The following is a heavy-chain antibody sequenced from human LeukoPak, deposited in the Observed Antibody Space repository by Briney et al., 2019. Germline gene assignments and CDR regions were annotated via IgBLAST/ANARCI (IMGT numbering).Heavy chain of an antibody. CDR1: GFTVSSNY. D-gene: IGHD6-13*01. CDR3: AREEGSSWYYY. Sequence: GGSLRLSCAASGFTVSSNYMSWVRQAPGKGQEWVSVIYSGGSTYYADSVKGRFTISRDNSKNTLYLQMNSLRAEDTAVYYCAREEGSSWYYYWGQGTLVTVSS. CDR2: IYSGGST. J-gene: IGHJ4*02. V-gene: IGHV3-53*01.